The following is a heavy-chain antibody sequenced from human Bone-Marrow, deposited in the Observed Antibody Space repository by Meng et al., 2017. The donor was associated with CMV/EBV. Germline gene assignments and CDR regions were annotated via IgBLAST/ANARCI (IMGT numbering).Heavy chain of an antibody. CDR2: ISSSGTNI. D-gene: IGHD3-3*01. V-gene: IGHV3-11*01. J-gene: IGHJ6*02. Sequence: GGSLRLSCAASGFTFSDYYMSWIRQAPGKGLEWVSYISSSGTNIYYADSVKGRFNISRDNAKNSLYLQMNSLRAEDTAVYYCARPGVFDYYYYGMDVWGQGTTVTVSS. CDR1: GFTFSDYY. CDR3: ARPGVFDYYYYGMDV.